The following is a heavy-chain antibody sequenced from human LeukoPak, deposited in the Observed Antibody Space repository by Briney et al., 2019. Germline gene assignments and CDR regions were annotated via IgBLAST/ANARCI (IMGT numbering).Heavy chain of an antibody. J-gene: IGHJ5*02. V-gene: IGHV4-34*01. CDR2: INHSGGT. Sequence: PSETLSLTCAVYGGSFSGYYLSWIRQPPGMGLEWIGEINHSGGTNYNPSLKRRVTISVDMSKNQFSLNVSSVTAADTAVYFCARGGRVPTARRFKAGNWFDPWGHGTLVTVSS. CDR3: ARGGRVPTARRFKAGNWFDP. CDR1: GGSFSGYY. D-gene: IGHD2-2*01.